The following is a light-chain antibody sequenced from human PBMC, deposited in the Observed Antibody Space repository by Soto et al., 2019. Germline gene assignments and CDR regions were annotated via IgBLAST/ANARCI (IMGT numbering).Light chain of an antibody. Sequence: AIQMTQSPSSLSASVGDRVTISCRASQGIRNDLGWYQQKPGKAPKLLIYAASSLQSGVPSRFSGSGSGTDFTLTISSLQPGDSATFYCQQYASYPWTFGRGTKVDI. J-gene: IGKJ1*01. CDR1: QGIRND. V-gene: IGKV1-6*01. CDR2: AAS. CDR3: QQYASYPWT.